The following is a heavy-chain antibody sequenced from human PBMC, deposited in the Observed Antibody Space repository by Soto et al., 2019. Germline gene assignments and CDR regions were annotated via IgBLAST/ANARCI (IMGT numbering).Heavy chain of an antibody. J-gene: IGHJ4*02. V-gene: IGHV2-5*02. Sequence: QITLKESGPTLVKPTQTLTLTCTFSGFSLSTSGVGVGWIRQPPGKALEWLALIYWDDDKRYSPSLKTRLTITTDTSKNQVVLTMTNMDPVDTATYYRAHRLRTVAGGFFDYWGQGALVTVSS. CDR3: AHRLRTVAGGFFDY. CDR2: IYWDDDK. D-gene: IGHD5-12*01. CDR1: GFSLSTSGVG.